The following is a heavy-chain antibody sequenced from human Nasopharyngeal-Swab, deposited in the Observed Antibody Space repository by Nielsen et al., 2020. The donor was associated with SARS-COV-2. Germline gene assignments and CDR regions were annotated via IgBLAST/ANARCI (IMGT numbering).Heavy chain of an antibody. V-gene: IGHV1-8*01. CDR3: ARGPRPKRHLDY. Sequence: ASVKVSCKTSGYTFASFDINWVRQATGRGLEWVGWMNLDSGDPHHAQEFQGKVTLTRDTSRSTAYMELSSLRSEDTAVYYCARGPRPKRHLDYWGQGTLVTVSS. CDR1: GYTFASFD. J-gene: IGHJ4*02. D-gene: IGHD1-1*01. CDR2: MNLDSGDP.